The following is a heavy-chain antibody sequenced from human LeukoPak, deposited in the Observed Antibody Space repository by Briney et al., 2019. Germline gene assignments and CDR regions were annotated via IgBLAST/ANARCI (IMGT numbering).Heavy chain of an antibody. V-gene: IGHV4-34*01. J-gene: IGHJ4*02. Sequence: PSETLSLTCAVYGGSFSGYYWSWIRQPPGKGLEWIGEINHSGSTNYNPSLKSRVTLLVDTSKNHLSLKLRSLTAADTAVYYCARGYYYDSSGYWHLFDYWGQGALVTVSS. CDR2: INHSGST. D-gene: IGHD3-22*01. CDR1: GGSFSGYY. CDR3: ARGYYYDSSGYWHLFDY.